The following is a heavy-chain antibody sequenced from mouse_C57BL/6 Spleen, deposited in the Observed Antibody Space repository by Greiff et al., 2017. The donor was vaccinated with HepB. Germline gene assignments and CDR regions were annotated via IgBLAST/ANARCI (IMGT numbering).Heavy chain of an antibody. D-gene: IGHD2-5*01. V-gene: IGHV1-81*01. CDR2: IYPRSGNT. Sequence: VQLQQSGAELARPGASVKLSCKASGYTFTNYGINWMKQRTGQGLEWIGEIYPRSGNTYYNEKFKGKATLTADKSSRTAYMELRGLTSEDSAVYFWAGYRNYGAWFAYWVQGTLVTVSA. CDR3: AGYRNYGAWFAY. J-gene: IGHJ3*01. CDR1: GYTFTNYG.